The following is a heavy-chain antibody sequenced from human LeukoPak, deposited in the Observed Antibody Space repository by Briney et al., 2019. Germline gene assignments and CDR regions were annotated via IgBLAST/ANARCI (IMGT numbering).Heavy chain of an antibody. CDR1: GGSISSYY. V-gene: IGHV4-4*09. CDR3: ARHQAYYDFWSGRYYYYYMDV. D-gene: IGHD3-3*01. Sequence: SETLSLTCTVSGGSISSYYWSWIRQPPGKGLEWIGYIYTSGGTNYNPSLKSRVTISVDTSKNQFSLKLSSVTAADTAVYYCARHQAYYDFWSGRYYYYYMDVWGKGTTVTVSS. J-gene: IGHJ6*03. CDR2: IYTSGGT.